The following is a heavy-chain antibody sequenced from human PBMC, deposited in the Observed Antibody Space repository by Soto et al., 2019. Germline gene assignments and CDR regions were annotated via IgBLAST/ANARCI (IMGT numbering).Heavy chain of an antibody. J-gene: IGHJ4*02. D-gene: IGHD2-15*01. CDR1: GFTVSSNY. CDR3: ARDSTYWSGGSCFFDY. Sequence: SLRLSCAASGFTVSSNYMSWVRQAPGKGLEWVSVIYSGGSTYYADSVKGRFTISRDNSKNTLYLQMNSLRAEDTAVYYCARDSTYWSGGSCFFDYWGQGTLVTVSS. V-gene: IGHV3-53*01. CDR2: IYSGGST.